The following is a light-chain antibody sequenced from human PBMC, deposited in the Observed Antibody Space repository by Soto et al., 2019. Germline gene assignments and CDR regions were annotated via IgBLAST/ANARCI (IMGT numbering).Light chain of an antibody. CDR3: QHYFSSVT. Sequence: EIVLTQSPGFLSLSPGERATLSCRASQSVDSSFFAWYQQKPGQAPRLLIDGATKRATGIPDRFSGSGSGTDFTLTIIRPEPEDFAVYYCQHYFSSVTFGQGTKVEIK. CDR2: GAT. J-gene: IGKJ1*01. V-gene: IGKV3-20*01. CDR1: QSVDSSF.